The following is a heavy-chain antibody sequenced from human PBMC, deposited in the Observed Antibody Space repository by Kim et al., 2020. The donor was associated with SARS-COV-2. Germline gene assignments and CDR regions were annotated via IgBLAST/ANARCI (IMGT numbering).Heavy chain of an antibody. CDR2: INESGDT. D-gene: IGHD4-4*01. J-gene: IGHJ5*01. V-gene: IGHV4-34*01. CDR1: GGPFSDFY. CDR3: ARVNGRSTVIRPKGWF. Sequence: SETLSLTCAVSGGPFSDFYWAWIRQPPGKGLEWIGEINESGDTYYSPSLKSRLTISLDTSSYQFSLKLTSVTAADTAVYYCARVNGRSTVIRPKGWF.